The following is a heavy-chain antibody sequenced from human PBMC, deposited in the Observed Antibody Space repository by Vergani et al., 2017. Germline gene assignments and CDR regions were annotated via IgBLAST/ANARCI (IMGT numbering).Heavy chain of an antibody. Sequence: QLQLQESGPGLVKPSETLSLTCTVSGGSISSSSYYWGWIRQPPGKGLEWIGSIYYSGSTYYNPSLKSRVTISVDTAKNQFSLKLSSVTAADTAVYYCARRDIAAADYWGQGTLVTVSS. V-gene: IGHV4-39*01. J-gene: IGHJ4*02. D-gene: IGHD6-13*01. CDR3: ARRDIAAADY. CDR1: GGSISSSSYY. CDR2: IYYSGST.